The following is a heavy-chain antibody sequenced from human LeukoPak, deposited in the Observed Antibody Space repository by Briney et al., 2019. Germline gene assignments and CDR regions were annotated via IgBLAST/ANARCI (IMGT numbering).Heavy chain of an antibody. CDR2: IYYSGST. D-gene: IGHD3-10*01. CDR3: ARDVLLWFGELLKPYMDV. CDR1: GGSISSGGYY. V-gene: IGHV4-31*03. J-gene: IGHJ6*03. Sequence: PSETLSLTCTVSGGSISSGGYYWSWIRQHPGKGLEWIGYIYYSGSTYYNPSLKSRVTISVDTSKNQFSLKLSSVTAADTAVYYCARDVLLWFGELLKPYMDVWGKGTAVTVSS.